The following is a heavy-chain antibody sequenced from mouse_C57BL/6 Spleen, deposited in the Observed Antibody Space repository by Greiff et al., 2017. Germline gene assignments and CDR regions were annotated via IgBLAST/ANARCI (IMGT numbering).Heavy chain of an antibody. J-gene: IGHJ4*01. CDR1: GFTFSNYW. CDR2: IRLKSDNYAT. D-gene: IGHD1-1*01. CDR3: TARLLPGYYYAMDY. V-gene: IGHV6-3*01. Sequence: EVQLVESGGGLVQPGGSMKLSCVASGFTFSNYWMNWVRQSPEKGLEWVAQIRLKSDNYATHYAESVKGRFTISRDDSKSSVYLQMNNLRAEDTGIYYCTARLLPGYYYAMDYWGQGTSVTVSS.